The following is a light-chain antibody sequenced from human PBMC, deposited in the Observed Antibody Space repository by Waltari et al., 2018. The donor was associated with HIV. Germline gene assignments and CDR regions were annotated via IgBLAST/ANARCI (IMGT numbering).Light chain of an antibody. CDR2: DVN. J-gene: IGLJ2*01. CDR3: GSYAGTNNII. CDR1: SSDVGGYTH. Sequence: QSALTQPPSASESPGQSVTISCSGTSSDVGGYTHVSWYQHHPGKAPKLIIFDVNKRPSGVPDRFSGSKSGNTASLTVSGLQAEDEADYFCGSYAGTNNIIFGGGTRLTVL. V-gene: IGLV2-8*01.